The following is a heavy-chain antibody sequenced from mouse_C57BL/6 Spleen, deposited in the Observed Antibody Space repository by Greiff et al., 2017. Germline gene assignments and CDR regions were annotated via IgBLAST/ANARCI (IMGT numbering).Heavy chain of an antibody. CDR1: GFTFSSYA. V-gene: IGHV5-9-1*02. CDR3: TREIGYDEDYYAMDY. D-gene: IGHD2-2*01. Sequence: EVQLVESGEGLVKPGGSLKLSCAASGFTFSSYAMSWVRQTPEKRLEWVAYISSGGDYIYYADTVKGRFTISRDNARNTLYLQMSSLKSEDTAMYYCTREIGYDEDYYAMDYWGQGTSVTVSS. CDR2: ISSGGDYI. J-gene: IGHJ4*01.